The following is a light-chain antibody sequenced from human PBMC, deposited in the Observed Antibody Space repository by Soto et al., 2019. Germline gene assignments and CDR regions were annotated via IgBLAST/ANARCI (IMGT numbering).Light chain of an antibody. CDR2: ATS. CDR1: ESIINDY. Sequence: EFVMTQSPGTLSLSPGETATLSCRANESIINDYSAWYQQRPGQPPRLLIYATSKRAPGIPDRFSGSGSGTDFTLTISRLEPEDFAVYYCQQYGRSPLFGQGTRLEIK. J-gene: IGKJ5*01. V-gene: IGKV3-20*01. CDR3: QQYGRSPL.